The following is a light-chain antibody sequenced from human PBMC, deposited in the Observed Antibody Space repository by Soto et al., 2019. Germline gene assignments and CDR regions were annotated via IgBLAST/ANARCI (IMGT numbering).Light chain of an antibody. CDR1: QSISRW. J-gene: IGKJ1*01. CDR2: DAS. Sequence: DIQMTQSPSTLSASVGDRGIITGRASQSISRWLAWYQQKPGKAPKLLIYDASSLESGGPSRFSGSGSGTEFPLTISSLQPDDLATYYCPQYSHWRFGQGPTVDI. CDR3: PQYSHWR. V-gene: IGKV1-5*01.